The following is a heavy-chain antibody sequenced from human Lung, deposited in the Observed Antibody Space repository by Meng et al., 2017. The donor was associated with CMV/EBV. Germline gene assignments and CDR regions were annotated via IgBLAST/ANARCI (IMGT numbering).Heavy chain of an antibody. Sequence: GEXXRISCAASGFTFSGSAMHWVRQASGKGLEWVGRIRSKSNNYATAYAASVKGRFTISRDDSKNTAYLQMNSLKTEDTAVYYCISLGGDWGSKRDYWGKGTXVTVSS. CDR2: IRSKSNNYAT. J-gene: IGHJ4*02. CDR1: GFTFSGSA. CDR3: ISLGGDWGSKRDY. D-gene: IGHD7-27*01. V-gene: IGHV3-73*01.